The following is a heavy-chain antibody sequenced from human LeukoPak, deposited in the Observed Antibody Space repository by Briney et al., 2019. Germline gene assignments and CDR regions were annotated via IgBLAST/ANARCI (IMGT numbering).Heavy chain of an antibody. CDR1: GGTFSSYA. J-gene: IGHJ5*02. D-gene: IGHD3-9*01. CDR2: IIPIFGTA. V-gene: IGHV1-69*13. Sequence: SVKVSCKASGGTFSSYAISWVRQAPGQGLEWMGGIIPIFGTANYAQKFQGRVTITADESTSTAYMELSSLRSEDTAVYYCAREDHDILTGLANWFDPWGQGTLVTVSS. CDR3: AREDHDILTGLANWFDP.